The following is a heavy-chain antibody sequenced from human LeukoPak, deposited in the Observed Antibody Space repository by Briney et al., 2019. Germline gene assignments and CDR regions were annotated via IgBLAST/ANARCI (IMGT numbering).Heavy chain of an antibody. CDR1: GYSISSGYY. CDR3: ARTPHYYDSKGAFDI. V-gene: IGHV4-38-2*01. D-gene: IGHD3-22*01. J-gene: IGHJ3*02. Sequence: SETLSLTCAVSGYSISSGYYWGWIRQPPRKGLEWIGSIYHSGSTYYNPSLKSRVTISVDTSKNQFSLNLSSVTAADTAVYYCARTPHYYDSKGAFDIWGQGTMVTVSS. CDR2: IYHSGST.